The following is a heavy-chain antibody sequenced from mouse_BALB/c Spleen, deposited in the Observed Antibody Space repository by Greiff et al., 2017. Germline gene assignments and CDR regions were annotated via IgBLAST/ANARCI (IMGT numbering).Heavy chain of an antibody. Sequence: EVQLQESGAELVKPGASVKLSCTASGFNIKDTYMHWVKQRPEQGLEWIGRIDPANGNTKYDPKFQGKATITADTSSNTAYLQLSSLTSEDTAVYYCARTMIYAMDYWGQGTSVTVSS. D-gene: IGHD2-4*01. CDR1: GFNIKDTY. V-gene: IGHV14-3*02. CDR2: IDPANGNT. J-gene: IGHJ4*01. CDR3: ARTMIYAMDY.